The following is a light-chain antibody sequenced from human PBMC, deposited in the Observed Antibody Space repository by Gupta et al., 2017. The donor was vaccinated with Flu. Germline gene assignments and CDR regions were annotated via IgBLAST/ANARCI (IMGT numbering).Light chain of an antibody. CDR1: QDIRID. J-gene: IGKJ2*01. CDR3: RQHNNFPYT. CDR2: AAS. Sequence: DIQMTQSPSSLSASVGDSVTITCRASQDIRIDLGWFQQKPGQAPQRLIYAASTLQSGVPWRFSGSGSGTEFTLTISSLQPEDFATYYCRQHNNFPYTFGQGTKLEIK. V-gene: IGKV1-17*01.